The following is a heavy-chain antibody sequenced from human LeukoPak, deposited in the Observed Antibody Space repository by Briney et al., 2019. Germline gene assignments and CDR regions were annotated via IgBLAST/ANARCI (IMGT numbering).Heavy chain of an antibody. J-gene: IGHJ5*02. Sequence: SETLSLTCTVSGGSISSGGYYWSWLRQHPGRGLEWIGYIYYSGSTYYNPSLKSRVTISVDTSKNQFSLKLSSVTAADTAVYYCARDAYSSGSGWFDPWGQGTLVTVSS. CDR2: IYYSGST. V-gene: IGHV4-31*03. CDR3: ARDAYSSGSGWFDP. CDR1: GGSISSGGYY. D-gene: IGHD6-19*01.